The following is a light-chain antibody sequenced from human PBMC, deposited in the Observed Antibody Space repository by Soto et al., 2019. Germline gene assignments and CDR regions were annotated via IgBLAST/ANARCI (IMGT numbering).Light chain of an antibody. Sequence: QSALTQPPSASGSPGQSVTISCTGTSSDVGGYNYVSWYQHHPGKAPKLMISEVSKRPSGVPDRFSGSKSGNTASLTVSGLQAEDEADYYCSSYAGSNTYVFGTGTQLTVL. CDR2: EVS. CDR3: SSYAGSNTYV. J-gene: IGLJ1*01. CDR1: SSDVGGYNY. V-gene: IGLV2-8*01.